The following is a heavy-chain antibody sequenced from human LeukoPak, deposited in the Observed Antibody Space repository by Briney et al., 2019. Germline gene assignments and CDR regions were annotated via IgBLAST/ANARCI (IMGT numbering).Heavy chain of an antibody. Sequence: SQTLSLTCTVSGGSISSGGYYWSWIRQPPGKGLEWIGYIYHSGSTYYNPSLKSRVTISVDRSKNQFSLKLSSVTAADTAVYYCARDLLPSAGAIWFGESKARRFDYWGQGTLVTVSS. CDR2: IYHSGST. V-gene: IGHV4-30-2*01. D-gene: IGHD3-10*01. CDR3: ARDLLPSAGAIWFGESKARRFDY. CDR1: GGSISSGGYY. J-gene: IGHJ4*02.